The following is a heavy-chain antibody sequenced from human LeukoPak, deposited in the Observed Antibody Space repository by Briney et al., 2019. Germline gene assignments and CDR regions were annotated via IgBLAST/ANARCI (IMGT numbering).Heavy chain of an antibody. CDR1: GYTFTSSY. Sequence: GASVKVSCKASGYTFTSSYMHWVRQAPGQGLEWMGIINPSGGSTSYAQKFQGRVTMSRDTSTSTVYMELSSLRSEDTAVYYCARDWAGVYYYYGMDVWGQGTTVTVSS. CDR3: ARDWAGVYYYYGMDV. V-gene: IGHV1-46*01. CDR2: INPSGGST. D-gene: IGHD6-19*01. J-gene: IGHJ6*02.